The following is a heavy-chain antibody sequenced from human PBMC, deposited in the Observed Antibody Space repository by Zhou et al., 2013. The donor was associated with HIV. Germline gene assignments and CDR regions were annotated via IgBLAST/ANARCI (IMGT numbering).Heavy chain of an antibody. D-gene: IGHD3-22*01. CDR1: GYTFASYA. Sequence: VQLLQSGTEVKKPGASVRVSCKTSGYTFASYAVSWVRQAPGQGLEWMGWTSVRNGHTNYGQKVQGRVAMTTDISTSTAYLELRSLRSGDTAVYYCVGYYDSSGYTEEFHVWGQGTLVTVSS. V-gene: IGHV1-18*01. CDR2: TSVRNGHT. J-gene: IGHJ3*01. CDR3: VGYYDSSGYTEEFHV.